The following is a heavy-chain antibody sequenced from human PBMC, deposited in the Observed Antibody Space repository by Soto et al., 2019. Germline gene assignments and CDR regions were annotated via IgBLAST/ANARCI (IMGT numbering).Heavy chain of an antibody. D-gene: IGHD3-3*01. V-gene: IGHV3-49*04. CDR3: TRDMNYDFWSGYTPSLDY. Sequence: TGGSLRLSCTASGLTFGDYAMSWVRQAPGKGLEWVGFIRSKAYGGTTEYAASVKGRFTISRDDSKSIAYLQMNSPKTEDTAVYYCTRDMNYDFWSGYTPSLDYWGQGTLVTVSS. CDR1: GLTFGDYA. CDR2: IRSKAYGGTT. J-gene: IGHJ4*02.